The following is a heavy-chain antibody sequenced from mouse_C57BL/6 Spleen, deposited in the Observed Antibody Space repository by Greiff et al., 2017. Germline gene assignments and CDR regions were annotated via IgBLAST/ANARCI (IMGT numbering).Heavy chain of an antibody. V-gene: IGHV1-69*01. D-gene: IGHD4-1*01. Sequence: QVQLQQSGAELVMPGASVKLSCKASGYTFTSYWMHWVKQRPGQGLEWIGEIDPSGSYTYYNQKFKGKATLTADKSSSTAYMQLSSLTSEDAAVYVCSSSRELGGACLDYWGQGTLVTV. J-gene: IGHJ4*01. CDR3: SSSRELGGACLDY. CDR2: IDPSGSYT. CDR1: GYTFTSYW.